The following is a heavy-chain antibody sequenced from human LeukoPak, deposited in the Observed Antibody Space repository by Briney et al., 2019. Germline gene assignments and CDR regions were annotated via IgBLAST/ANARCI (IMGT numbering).Heavy chain of an antibody. CDR1: GFTFSRYW. Sequence: GGSLRLSCVDSGFTFSRYWMHWVRQAPGKGLVWVSRINSDGRSTNYADSVKGRFTISRDNSKNTLYLQMNSLRAEDTAVYYCARGGSYLSAFDIWGQGTMVTVSS. CDR2: INSDGRST. CDR3: ARGGSYLSAFDI. D-gene: IGHD1-26*01. V-gene: IGHV3-74*01. J-gene: IGHJ3*02.